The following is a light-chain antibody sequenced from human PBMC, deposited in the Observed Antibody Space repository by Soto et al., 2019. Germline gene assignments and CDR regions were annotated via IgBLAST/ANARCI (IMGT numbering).Light chain of an antibody. Sequence: QSALTQPASVAGSPGQSITISCTGTSSDIGAYNFVSGYQQHPGQAPKLMLYDVNIRPSGVSNRFSGSKSGNTASLTISGLQAEDEGDDYCTSWTTSTTMIFGGGTKVTVL. V-gene: IGLV2-14*03. CDR1: SSDIGAYNF. CDR3: TSWTTSTTMI. CDR2: DVN. J-gene: IGLJ2*01.